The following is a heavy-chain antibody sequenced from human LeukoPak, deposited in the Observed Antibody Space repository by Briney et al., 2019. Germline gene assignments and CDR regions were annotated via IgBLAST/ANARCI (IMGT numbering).Heavy chain of an antibody. V-gene: IGHV1-8*01. CDR3: ARPRRMVRGVREFDY. Sequence: ASVKVSCRASGYTFTSYDINWVRQATGQGLEWMGWMNPNSGNTGYAQKFQGRVTMTRNTSISTAYMELSSLRSEDTAVYYCARPRRMVRGVREFDYWGQGTLVTVSS. CDR1: GYTFTSYD. D-gene: IGHD3-10*01. CDR2: MNPNSGNT. J-gene: IGHJ4*02.